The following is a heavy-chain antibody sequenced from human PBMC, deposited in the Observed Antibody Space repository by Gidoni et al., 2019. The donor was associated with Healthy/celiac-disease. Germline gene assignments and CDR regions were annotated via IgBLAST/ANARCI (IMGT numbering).Heavy chain of an antibody. CDR1: CGSFSRYY. CDR3: ARRGPGPTGPHYYGSGSYYRGRWFDP. CDR2: IKHSGRP. D-gene: IGHD3-10*01. Sequence: QLQLQQWGAGLLKPSETLSLTCDVYCGSFSRYYWSCIRPTPGKGLEWIGEIKHSGRPNDNPSRKSRVTISVDTSKNQFSLKLSSVTAADTAVYYCARRGPGPTGPHYYGSGSYYRGRWFDPWGQGTLVTVSS. V-gene: IGHV4-34*01. J-gene: IGHJ5*02.